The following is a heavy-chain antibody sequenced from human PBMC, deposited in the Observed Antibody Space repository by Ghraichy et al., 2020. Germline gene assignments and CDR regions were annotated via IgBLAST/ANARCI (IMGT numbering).Heavy chain of an antibody. Sequence: GGSLRLSCAASGFTFDDYAMHWVRQAPGKGLEWVSGISWNSVSIGYADSVKGRFTISRDNAKKSLYLQMNSLRAEDMAFYYCAKDRGYNYGGIDYWGQGTLVTVSS. CDR1: GFTFDDYA. V-gene: IGHV3-9*03. CDR2: ISWNSVSI. D-gene: IGHD5-18*01. CDR3: AKDRGYNYGGIDY. J-gene: IGHJ4*02.